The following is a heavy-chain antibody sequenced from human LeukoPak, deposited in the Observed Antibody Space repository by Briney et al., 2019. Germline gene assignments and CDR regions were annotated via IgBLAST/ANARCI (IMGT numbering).Heavy chain of an antibody. V-gene: IGHV4-59*01. CDR2: IYYSGST. Sequence: SSETLSLTCTVSGGSISSYYWSWIRQPPGKGLEWIGYIYYSGSTNYNPSLKSRVTISVDTSKNQFSLKLSSVTAADTAVYYCARATGLYCSGGSCYPNWFDPWGQGTLVTVSS. CDR3: ARATGLYCSGGSCYPNWFDP. D-gene: IGHD2-15*01. CDR1: GGSISSYY. J-gene: IGHJ5*02.